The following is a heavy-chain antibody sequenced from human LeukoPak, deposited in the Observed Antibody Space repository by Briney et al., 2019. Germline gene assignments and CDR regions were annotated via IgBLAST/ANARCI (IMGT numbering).Heavy chain of an antibody. CDR3: AREDIVVVPAATKYFQH. V-gene: IGHV1-2*02. CDR2: INPNSGGT. J-gene: IGHJ1*01. CDR1: GYTFTGYY. Sequence: ASVKVSCKASGYTFTGYYMHWVRQAPGQGLEWMGWINPNSGGTNYAQKFQGRVTMTRDTSISTAYMGLSRLRSDDTAVYYCAREDIVVVPAATKYFQHWGQGTLVTVSS. D-gene: IGHD2-2*01.